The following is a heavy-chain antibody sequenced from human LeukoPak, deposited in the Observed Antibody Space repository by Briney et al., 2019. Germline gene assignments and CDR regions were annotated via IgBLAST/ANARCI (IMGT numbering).Heavy chain of an antibody. V-gene: IGHV3-23*01. CDR3: ARGSGSYYNRLDY. D-gene: IGHD3-10*01. J-gene: IGHJ4*02. Sequence: GGSLRLSCAASGFTFSSYAMSWVRQAPGKGLEWVSAISGSGGSTYYADSVKGRFTISRDNPKNTLYLQMNSLRAEDTAVFYCARGSGSYYNRLDYWGQGTLVTVSS. CDR1: GFTFSSYA. CDR2: ISGSGGST.